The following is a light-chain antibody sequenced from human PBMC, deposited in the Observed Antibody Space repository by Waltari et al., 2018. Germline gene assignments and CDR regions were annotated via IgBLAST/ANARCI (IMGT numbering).Light chain of an antibody. CDR2: AAS. Sequence: DIQMTQSPSSLSASVGDRVTITCRASQSISSYLNWYQQKPGKAPKLLIYAASSLQSGVPSMFSCSGSGTDFTLTISSLQPEDFATYYCQQSYSTPPLTFGGGTKVEIK. CDR1: QSISSY. CDR3: QQSYSTPPLT. V-gene: IGKV1-39*01. J-gene: IGKJ4*01.